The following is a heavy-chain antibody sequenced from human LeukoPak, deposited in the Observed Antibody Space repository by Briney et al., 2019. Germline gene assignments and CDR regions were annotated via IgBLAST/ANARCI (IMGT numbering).Heavy chain of an antibody. D-gene: IGHD1-26*01. V-gene: IGHV3-23*01. CDR2: ILDNGGDT. Sequence: GGSLRLSCAASGFTFRNYGMNWVRQAPGKGLQWVSGILDNGGDTFYADSVQGRFTISRDNSKNTLYLQMNSLRVEDTAVYYCAKVHLRIEIYAFDVWGQGTMVTVSS. J-gene: IGHJ3*01. CDR1: GFTFRNYG. CDR3: AKVHLRIEIYAFDV.